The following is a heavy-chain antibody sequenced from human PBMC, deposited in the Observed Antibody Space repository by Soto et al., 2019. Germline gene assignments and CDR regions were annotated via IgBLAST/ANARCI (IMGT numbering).Heavy chain of an antibody. CDR2: INHSGST. D-gene: IGHD3-3*01. V-gene: IGHV4-34*01. CDR1: GGSFIGYC. J-gene: IGHJ3*02. CDR3: ARNPIRYDFWSGYYNPLDAFDI. Sequence: ASETLSLTCAVYGGSFIGYCWSWIRQPPGKGLEWIGEINHSGSTNYNPSLKSRVTISVDTSKNQFSLKLSSVTAADTAVYYCARNPIRYDFWSGYYNPLDAFDIWGQGTMLTVSS.